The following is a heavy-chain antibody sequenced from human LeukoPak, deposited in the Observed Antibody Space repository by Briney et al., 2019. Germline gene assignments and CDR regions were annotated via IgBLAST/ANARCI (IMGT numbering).Heavy chain of an antibody. CDR3: ARHTVAGTPPRYYYYYYYMDV. J-gene: IGHJ6*03. V-gene: IGHV4-59*08. CDR1: GDSISSYY. Sequence: SETLSLTCTVSGDSISSYYCSWIRQPPGKGLEWIGYIYYSGSTSYNPSLKSRVTISVDTSKNQFSLKLSSVTAADTAVYYCARHTVAGTPPRYYYYYYYMDVWGKGTTVTISS. D-gene: IGHD6-19*01. CDR2: IYYSGST.